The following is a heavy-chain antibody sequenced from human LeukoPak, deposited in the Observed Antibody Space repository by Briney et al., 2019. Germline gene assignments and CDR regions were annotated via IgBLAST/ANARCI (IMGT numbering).Heavy chain of an antibody. D-gene: IGHD3-3*01. J-gene: IGHJ6*03. Sequence: PGGSLRLSCAGSKFTFSNYWMTWVRQAPGKGLEWVAFIRYDGSNKYYADSVKGRFTISRDNSKNTLYLQMNSLRAEDTAVYYCARGADFWSGYYKSYYYYYMDVWGKGTTVTVSS. CDR3: ARGADFWSGYYKSYYYYYMDV. CDR2: IRYDGSNK. CDR1: KFTFSNYW. V-gene: IGHV3-30*02.